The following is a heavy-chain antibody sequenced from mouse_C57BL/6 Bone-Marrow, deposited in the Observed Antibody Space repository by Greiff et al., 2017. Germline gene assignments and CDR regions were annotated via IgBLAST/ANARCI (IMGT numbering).Heavy chain of an antibody. CDR2: IDPEDGET. J-gene: IGHJ3*01. CDR1: GFNIKDYY. D-gene: IGHD2-4*01. V-gene: IGHV14-2*01. CDR3: APYYYDGAWFAY. Sequence: EVQVVESGAELVKPGASVKLSCTASGFNIKDYYMHWVKQRTEQGLEWIGRIDPEDGETKYAPKFQGKATITADTSSNTAYLQLSSLTSEDTAVYYWAPYYYDGAWFAYWGQGTLVTVSA.